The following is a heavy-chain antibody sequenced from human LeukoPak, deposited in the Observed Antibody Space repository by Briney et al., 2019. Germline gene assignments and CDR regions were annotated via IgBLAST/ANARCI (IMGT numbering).Heavy chain of an antibody. CDR2: IIPIFGTA. J-gene: IGHJ5*02. CDR1: GGTFSSYA. Sequence: SVKVSCKASGGTFSSYAISWVRQAPGQGLEWMGRIIPIFGTANYAQKFQGRVTITTDESTSTAYMELSSLRSEDTAVYYCARSLSWGIQLWSHWFDPWGQGTLVTVSS. V-gene: IGHV1-69*05. CDR3: ARSLSWGIQLWSHWFDP. D-gene: IGHD5-18*01.